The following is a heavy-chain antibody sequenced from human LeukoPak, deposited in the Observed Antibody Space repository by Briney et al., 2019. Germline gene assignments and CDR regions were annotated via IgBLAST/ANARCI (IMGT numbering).Heavy chain of an antibody. V-gene: IGHV4-31*03. Sequence: SETLSLTCTVSGGSISSGGYYWSWIRQHPGKGLEWIGYIYYSGSTYYNPSLKSRVTISVDTSKNQFSLKLSSVTAADTAVYYCARDLRNNYYDGSGDAFDIWGQGTMVTVSS. CDR2: IYYSGST. CDR3: ARDLRNNYYDGSGDAFDI. D-gene: IGHD3-22*01. J-gene: IGHJ3*02. CDR1: GGSISSGGYY.